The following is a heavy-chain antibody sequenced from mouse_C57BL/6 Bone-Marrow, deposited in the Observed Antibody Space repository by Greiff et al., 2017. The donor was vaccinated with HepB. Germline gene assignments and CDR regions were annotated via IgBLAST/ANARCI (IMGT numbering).Heavy chain of an antibody. CDR3: ASRGTGTGYFDV. CDR2: IDPSDSYT. J-gene: IGHJ1*03. Sequence: QVQLQQPGAELVMPGASVKLSCKASGYTFTSYWMHWVKQRPGQGLEWIGEIDPSDSYTNYNQKFKGKSTLTVDKSSSTAYMQLSSLTSEDSAVYYCASRGTGTGYFDVWGTGTTVTVSS. V-gene: IGHV1-69*01. D-gene: IGHD4-1*01. CDR1: GYTFTSYW.